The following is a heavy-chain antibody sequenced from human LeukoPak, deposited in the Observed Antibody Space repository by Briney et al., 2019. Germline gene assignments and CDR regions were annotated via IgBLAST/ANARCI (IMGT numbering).Heavy chain of an antibody. V-gene: IGHV3-7*01. CDR1: GFTFSSKW. CDR2: RIEDGREK. D-gene: IGHD3-16*01. CDR3: ARTFF. J-gene: IGHJ4*02. Sequence: GGSLSLTCAASGFTFSSKWLSWFRQAPGKGRKWWANRIEDGREKSYVASVKGRFTISRDNAKNSRYLQMNSLRAEDAAVYYCARTFFWGQGTLVTVSS.